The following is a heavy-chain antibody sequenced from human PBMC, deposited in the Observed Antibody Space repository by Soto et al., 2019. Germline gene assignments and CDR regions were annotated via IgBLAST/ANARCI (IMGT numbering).Heavy chain of an antibody. J-gene: IGHJ6*02. CDR3: ARLVPYYYYGMDV. CDR1: GFSFTTYW. V-gene: IGHV5-51*01. D-gene: IGHD2-2*01. CDR2: IYPGDSDT. Sequence: PGVSLKVSCKGSGFSFTTYWIAWVRQMPGKGLEWMGIIYPGDSDTRYSPSFQGQVTISADKSISTAYLQWSSLKASDTAMYYCARLVPYYYYGMDVWGQGTTVTVSS.